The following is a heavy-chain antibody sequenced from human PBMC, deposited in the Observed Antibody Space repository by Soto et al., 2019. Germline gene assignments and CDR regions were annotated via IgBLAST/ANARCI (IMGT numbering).Heavy chain of an antibody. V-gene: IGHV4-39*01. CDR2: IYYSGST. D-gene: IGHD3-9*01. Sequence: PSETLSLTCTVSGGSISRSSYYWGWIRQPPGKGLEWIGSIYYSGSTDYNPSLKSRVTMSVDTSQNQFSLKLDSMTAADTAVYYCARSGGGNYDILTGYYRAQGFDYWGQGILVTVSS. CDR3: ARSGGGNYDILTGYYRAQGFDY. J-gene: IGHJ4*02. CDR1: GGSISRSSYY.